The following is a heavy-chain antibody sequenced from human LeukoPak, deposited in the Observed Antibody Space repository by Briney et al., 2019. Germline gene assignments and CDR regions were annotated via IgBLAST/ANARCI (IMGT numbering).Heavy chain of an antibody. CDR2: IYYSGST. CDR1: GVSISSGGYY. Sequence: SETLSLTCTVSGVSISSGGYYWSWIRQHPGKGLEWIGYIYYSGSTYYNPSLKSRVTISVDTSKNQFSLKLSSVTAADTAVYYCASDIVLMVYALDYWGQGTLVTVSS. J-gene: IGHJ4*02. CDR3: ASDIVLMVYALDY. D-gene: IGHD2-8*01. V-gene: IGHV4-31*03.